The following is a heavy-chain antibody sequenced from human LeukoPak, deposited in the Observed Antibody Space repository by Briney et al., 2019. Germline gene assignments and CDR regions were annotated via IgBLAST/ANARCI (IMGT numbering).Heavy chain of an antibody. V-gene: IGHV1-2*02. CDR3: ARAQLGGYSYYMDV. D-gene: IGHD3-3*01. J-gene: IGHJ6*03. CDR2: INPNSGGT. CDR1: GYTFTGYY. Sequence: ASVKVSCKASGYTFTGYYIHWVRQAPGQGLEWMGWINPNSGGTNYAQMFQGRVTMTRDTSISTAYMELSRLRSDDTAMYYCARAQLGGYSYYMDVWGKGTTVTISS.